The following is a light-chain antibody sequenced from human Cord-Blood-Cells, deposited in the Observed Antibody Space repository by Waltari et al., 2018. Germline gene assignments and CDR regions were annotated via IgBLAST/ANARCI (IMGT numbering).Light chain of an antibody. Sequence: QSVLTQPPSASGAPGQRVTISCTGRSSNIGAGYDVHWYQQLPGTAHKLLIYGNSNRPSGVPDRFSGSKSGTSASLAITGLQAEDGADYYCQSYDSSLSGSVFGGGTKLTVL. CDR1: SSNIGAGYD. CDR3: QSYDSSLSGSV. V-gene: IGLV1-40*01. J-gene: IGLJ3*02. CDR2: GNS.